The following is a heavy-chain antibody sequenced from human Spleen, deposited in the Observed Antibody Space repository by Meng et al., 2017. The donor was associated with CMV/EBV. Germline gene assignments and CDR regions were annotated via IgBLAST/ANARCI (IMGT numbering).Heavy chain of an antibody. CDR1: GYTFTSYG. CDR3: ARDSSYYDFWSGYTTYFDY. CDR2: ISAYNGNT. J-gene: IGHJ4*02. Sequence: KVSCKASGYTFTSYGISWVRQAPGQGLEWMGWISAYNGNTNYAQKLQGRVTMTTDTSTSTAYMELRSLRSDDTAVYYCARDSSYYDFWSGYTTYFDYWGQGTLVTVSS. V-gene: IGHV1-18*01. D-gene: IGHD3-3*01.